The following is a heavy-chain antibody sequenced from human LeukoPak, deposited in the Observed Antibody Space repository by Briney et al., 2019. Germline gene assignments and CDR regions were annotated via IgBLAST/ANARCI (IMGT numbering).Heavy chain of an antibody. D-gene: IGHD3-3*01. CDR1: VFTFSDYY. CDR3: ARGKGYDFWSLEY. J-gene: IGHJ4*02. Sequence: PGGSLRLSCAASVFTFSDYYMSWIRQAPWKGLEWVSYISSSGRTIYYADSVKGRFTISRDNAKNSLYLQMNSLRAEDTAVYYCARGKGYDFWSLEYWGQGTLVTVSS. CDR2: ISSSGRTI. V-gene: IGHV3-11*01.